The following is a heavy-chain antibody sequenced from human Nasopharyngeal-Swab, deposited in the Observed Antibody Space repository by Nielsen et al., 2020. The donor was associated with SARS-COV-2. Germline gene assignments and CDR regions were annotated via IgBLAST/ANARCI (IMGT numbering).Heavy chain of an antibody. CDR1: GCTFSSYA. Sequence: SVKVPCKASGCTFSSYAISWVRQAPGQALEWMGGIIPIFGTANYPQKFQRRVTITADESTSTAYMELSSLRSEDTAVYYCARDFNYDSSGNISIEDYWGQGTLVTVSS. CDR2: IIPIFGTA. J-gene: IGHJ4*02. V-gene: IGHV1-69*13. D-gene: IGHD3-22*01. CDR3: ARDFNYDSSGNISIEDY.